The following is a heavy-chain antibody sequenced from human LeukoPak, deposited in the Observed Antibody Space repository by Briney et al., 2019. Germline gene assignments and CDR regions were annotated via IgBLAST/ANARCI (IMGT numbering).Heavy chain of an antibody. J-gene: IGHJ6*03. CDR3: ARVRATVTPPYYYYYMDV. CDR1: GGSISSSSYY. CDR2: IYYSGST. Sequence: SETLSLTCTVSGGSISSSSYYWGWIRQPPGKGLEWIGSIYYSGSTYYNPSLKSRVTISVDTSKNQFSLKLSSVTAADTAVYYCARVRATVTPPYYYYYMDVWGKGTTVTVSS. V-gene: IGHV4-39*07. D-gene: IGHD4-11*01.